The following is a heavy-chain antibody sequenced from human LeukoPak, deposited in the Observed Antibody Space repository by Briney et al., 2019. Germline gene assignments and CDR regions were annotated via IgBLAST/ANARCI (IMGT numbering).Heavy chain of an antibody. J-gene: IGHJ4*02. CDR3: ARDGPGSYSSDY. D-gene: IGHD1-26*01. Sequence: GGSLRLSCAASGFTFSMYAMHWVRQAPGKGLEYVSAISSDGGSTYYANSVKGRFTISRDNSKNTLYLQMGSLRAEDMAVYYCARDGPGSYSSDYWGQGTLVTVSS. V-gene: IGHV3-64*01. CDR2: ISSDGGST. CDR1: GFTFSMYA.